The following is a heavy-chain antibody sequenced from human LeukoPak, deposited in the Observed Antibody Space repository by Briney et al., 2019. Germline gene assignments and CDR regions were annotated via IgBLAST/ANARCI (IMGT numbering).Heavy chain of an antibody. D-gene: IGHD2-15*01. CDR3: ARLVVAATPYYYYYYGMDV. CDR2: IYYSGST. V-gene: IGHV4-31*03. CDR1: GGSISSGGYY. Sequence: SQTLSLTCTVSGGSISSGGYYWSWIRQHPGKGLEWIEYIYYSGSTYYNPSLKSRVTISVDTSKNQFSLKLSSVTAADTAVYYCARLVVAATPYYYYYYGMDVWGQGTTVTVSS. J-gene: IGHJ6*02.